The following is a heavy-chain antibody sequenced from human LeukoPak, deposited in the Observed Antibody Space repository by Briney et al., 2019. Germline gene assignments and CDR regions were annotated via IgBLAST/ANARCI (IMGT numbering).Heavy chain of an antibody. D-gene: IGHD2-2*01. J-gene: IGHJ4*02. CDR3: ARHPSPQLHHFDY. CDR2: ISAYNGDT. Sequence: GASVKVSCKTSGYIFAHNGISWVRQAPGQGPEWMGWISAYNGDTNYAQNFQGRVTMTRDTSTSTVYMELRSLRSEDTAVYYCARHPSPQLHHFDYWGQGTLVTVSS. CDR1: GYIFAHNG. V-gene: IGHV1-18*01.